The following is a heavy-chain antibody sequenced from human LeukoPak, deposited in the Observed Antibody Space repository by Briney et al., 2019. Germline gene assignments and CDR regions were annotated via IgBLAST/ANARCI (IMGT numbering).Heavy chain of an antibody. D-gene: IGHD5-18*01. CDR3: ARRSNKGPYSYITNDY. CDR1: GASISNPDYY. CDR2: VDYSGGT. V-gene: IGHV4-39*01. Sequence: SETLSLTCTVSGASISNPDYYWGWIRQPPGKGLEWIGSVDYSGGTYCNPSLNGRVTIAVDTSSDQVSLNLNSVTAADTAVYYCARRSNKGPYSYITNDYWGQGTLVTVSS. J-gene: IGHJ4*02.